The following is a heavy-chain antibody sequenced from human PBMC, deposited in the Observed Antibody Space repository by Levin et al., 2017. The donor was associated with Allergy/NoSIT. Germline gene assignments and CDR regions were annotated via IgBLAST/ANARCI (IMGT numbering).Heavy chain of an antibody. V-gene: IGHV3-30*18. Sequence: GGSLRLSCAASGFTFSSYGMHWVRQAPGKGLEWVAVISYDGSNKYYADSVKGRFTISRDNSKNTLYLQMNSLRAEDTAVYYCAKDAYSSSFAGWFDPWGQGTLVTVSS. CDR3: AKDAYSSSFAGWFDP. D-gene: IGHD6-13*01. J-gene: IGHJ5*02. CDR1: GFTFSSYG. CDR2: ISYDGSNK.